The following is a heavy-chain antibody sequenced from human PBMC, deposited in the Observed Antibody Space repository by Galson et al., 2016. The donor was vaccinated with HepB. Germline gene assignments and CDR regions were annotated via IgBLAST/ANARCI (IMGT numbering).Heavy chain of an antibody. CDR2: INQLGIET. D-gene: IGHD5-18*01. CDR1: GFSFSSFW. V-gene: IGHV3-7*01. CDR3: VRDTAKVIMPPDYFDY. Sequence: SLRLSCAASGFSFSSFWMSWVRQAPGKGLEWVANINQLGIETYYVDSVKGRFTISRDNAKRSLYLQMSGLRAEDSSVYYCVRDTAKVIMPPDYFDYWGQGTLVTVSS. J-gene: IGHJ4*02.